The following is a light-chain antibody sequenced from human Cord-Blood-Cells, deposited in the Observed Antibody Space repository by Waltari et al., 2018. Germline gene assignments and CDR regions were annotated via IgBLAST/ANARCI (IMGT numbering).Light chain of an antibody. Sequence: DSVMTQSPLSLPVTPGEPASISCRSSQSLLHSNGYNYLDCYLQKPGQSPQLLIYLGSNRASGVPDRFSGSGSGTDFTLKISRVEAEDVGVYYCMQALQTPFTFGPGTKVDIK. V-gene: IGKV2-28*01. CDR1: QSLLHSNGYNY. CDR2: LGS. J-gene: IGKJ3*01. CDR3: MQALQTPFT.